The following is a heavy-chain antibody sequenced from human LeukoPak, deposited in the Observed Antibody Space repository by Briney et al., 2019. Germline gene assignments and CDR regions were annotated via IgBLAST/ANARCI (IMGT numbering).Heavy chain of an antibody. J-gene: IGHJ4*02. V-gene: IGHV3-48*01. CDR1: GFTFSSYS. D-gene: IGHD5-12*01. CDR2: ISSSSSTI. CDR3: ARDRGYSGYDLGSEPTLPDY. Sequence: GGSLRLSCAASGFTFSSYSMNWVRQAPGKGLEWVSYISSSSSTIYYADSVKGRFTISRDNAKNSLYLQMNSLRAEGTAVYYCARDRGYSGYDLGSEPTLPDYWGQGTLVTVSS.